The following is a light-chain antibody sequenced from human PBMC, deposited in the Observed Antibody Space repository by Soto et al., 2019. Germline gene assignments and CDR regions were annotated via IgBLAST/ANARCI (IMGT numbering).Light chain of an antibody. V-gene: IGLV1-44*01. J-gene: IGLJ2*01. CDR1: SSNIGTYT. CDR3: AAWDDTWNGLF. CDR2: DDN. Sequence: HSVLTQPPSTSATPGQRVTISCSGSSSNIGTYTVNWYQQVPGTAPKLLIYDDNQRPSGVPDRFSGSKSGTSASLAISGLLPGDEADYYCAAWDDTWNGLFFGGGTKLTVL.